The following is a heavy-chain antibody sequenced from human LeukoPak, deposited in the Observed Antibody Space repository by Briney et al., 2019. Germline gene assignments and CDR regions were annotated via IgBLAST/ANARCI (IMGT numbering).Heavy chain of an antibody. Sequence: ASVKVSCKASGYTFTSYGISWVRQAPGQGLEWMGWINPNSGGTNYAQKFQGRVTMTRDTSISTAYMELSRLRSDDTAVYYCAREGYYDSSGYYYGSELGYWGQGTLVTVSS. CDR2: INPNSGGT. CDR1: GYTFTSYG. D-gene: IGHD3-22*01. V-gene: IGHV1-2*02. CDR3: AREGYYDSSGYYYGSELGY. J-gene: IGHJ4*02.